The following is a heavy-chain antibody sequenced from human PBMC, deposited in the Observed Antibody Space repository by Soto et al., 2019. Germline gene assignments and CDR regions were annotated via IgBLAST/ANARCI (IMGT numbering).Heavy chain of an antibody. Sequence: GESLKSSCETSGYTFASYWSAWVRQMPGKGLEWMGIFFPGDSSITYNPSFQGQVTISADKSISTAYLQWSSLKASDTAIYYCARQGFLYMDVWGKGTTVTVSS. CDR3: ARQGFLYMDV. CDR2: FFPGDSSI. CDR1: GYTFASYW. V-gene: IGHV5-51*01. J-gene: IGHJ6*03.